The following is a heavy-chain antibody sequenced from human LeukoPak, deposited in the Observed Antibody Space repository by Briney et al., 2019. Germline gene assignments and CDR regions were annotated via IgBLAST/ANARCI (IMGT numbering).Heavy chain of an antibody. J-gene: IGHJ4*02. V-gene: IGHV4-34*01. CDR3: AKNTYYFDY. Sequence: SETLFLTCAVSGGSFSGHYWSWIRQPPGKGLEWIGEINHSGSTNYNPSLKSRVTISVDTSKNQFSLKLSSVAAADTAVYYCAKNTYYFDYWGQGTLVTVSS. CDR1: GGSFSGHY. CDR2: INHSGST. D-gene: IGHD2/OR15-2a*01.